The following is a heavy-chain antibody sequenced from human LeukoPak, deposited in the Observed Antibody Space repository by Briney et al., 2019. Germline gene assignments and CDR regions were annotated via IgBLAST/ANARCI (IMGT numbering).Heavy chain of an antibody. V-gene: IGHV4-38-2*02. Sequence: SETLSLTCTVSGYSISSGYYWGWIRQHPGKGLEWIGSIYHSGSTYYNPSLKSRVTISVDTSKNQFSLKLSSVTAADTAVYYCARDKGTMPFDIWGQGTMVTVSS. J-gene: IGHJ3*02. CDR1: GYSISSGYY. CDR3: ARDKGTMPFDI. D-gene: IGHD4/OR15-4a*01. CDR2: IYHSGST.